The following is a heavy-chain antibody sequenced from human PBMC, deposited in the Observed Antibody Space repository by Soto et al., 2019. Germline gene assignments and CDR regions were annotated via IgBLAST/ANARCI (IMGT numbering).Heavy chain of an antibody. CDR3: ARATPGEYYDFWSGYYFDY. CDR1: GFTFSSYG. CDR2: IWYDGSNK. D-gene: IGHD3-3*01. J-gene: IGHJ4*02. V-gene: IGHV3-33*01. Sequence: GGSLRLSCAASGFTFSSYGMHWVRQAPGKGLEWVAVIWYDGSNKYYADSVKGRFTISRDNSKNTLYLQMNSLRAEDKAVYYCARATPGEYYDFWSGYYFDYWGQGTLVTSPQ.